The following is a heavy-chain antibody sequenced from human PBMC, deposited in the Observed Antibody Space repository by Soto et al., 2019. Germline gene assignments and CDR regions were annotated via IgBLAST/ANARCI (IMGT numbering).Heavy chain of an antibody. D-gene: IGHD1-1*01. CDR2: ISGSGGST. V-gene: IGHV3-23*01. J-gene: IGHJ2*01. CDR1: GFTFSSYA. CDR3: TRPFNEVDWYFDL. Sequence: GGSLRLSCAASGFTFSSYAMSWVRQAPGKGLEWVSAISGSGGSTYYADSVKGRFTISRDNSKNTLYLQMNSLRAEDTAVYYCTRPFNEVDWYFDLWGRGTLVTVSS.